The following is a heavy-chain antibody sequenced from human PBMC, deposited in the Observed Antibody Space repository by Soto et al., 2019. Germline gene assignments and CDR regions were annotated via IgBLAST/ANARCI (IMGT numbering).Heavy chain of an antibody. CDR3: ARALYCSGGSCYWESQAFDI. CDR2: IWYDGSNK. CDR1: GFTFSSYG. D-gene: IGHD2-15*01. V-gene: IGHV3-33*01. Sequence: LRLSCAASGFTFSSYGMHWVRQSPGKGLEWVAVIWYDGSNKYYADSVKGRFTISRDNSKNTLYLQMNSLRAEDTAVYYCARALYCSGGSCYWESQAFDIWGQGTMVTVSS. J-gene: IGHJ3*02.